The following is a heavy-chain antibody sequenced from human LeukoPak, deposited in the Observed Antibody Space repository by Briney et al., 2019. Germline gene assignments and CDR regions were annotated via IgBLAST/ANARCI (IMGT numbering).Heavy chain of an antibody. CDR1: GFNFANHA. D-gene: IGHD2-21*02. Sequence: GGSLRLSCAASGFNFANHAMSWVRQTPGKGLEWVSAISGGGDITYYADSVTGRFTISRDNSKDTLLLQMHSPRPGDTAVYYCVREDTPATANYWGQGTLVTISS. CDR3: VREDTPATANY. V-gene: IGHV3-23*01. J-gene: IGHJ4*02. CDR2: ISGGGDIT.